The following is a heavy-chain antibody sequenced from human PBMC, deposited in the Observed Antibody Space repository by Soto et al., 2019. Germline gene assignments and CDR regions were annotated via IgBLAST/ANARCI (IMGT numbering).Heavy chain of an antibody. CDR1: GLRFYSYW. J-gene: IGHJ3*02. Sequence: GALEISCEGCGLRFYSYWRGWGGQMPGKGLEWMGIIYPGDSDTRYSPSFQGQVTISADKSISTAYLQWSSLKASDTAMYYCARSSYGYLAFDIWGQGTMVTVSS. V-gene: IGHV5-51*01. D-gene: IGHD5-18*01. CDR2: IYPGDSDT. CDR3: ARSSYGYLAFDI.